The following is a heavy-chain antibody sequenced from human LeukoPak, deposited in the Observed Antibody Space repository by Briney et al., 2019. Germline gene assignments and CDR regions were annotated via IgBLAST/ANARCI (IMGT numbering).Heavy chain of an antibody. J-gene: IGHJ4*02. CDR2: TSGSGGST. D-gene: IGHD4-17*01. V-gene: IGHV3-23*01. CDR3: AKDLAGYGDYGNYFDY. CDR1: GFTFSSYA. Sequence: GGSLRLSCAASGFTFSSYAMSWVRQAPGKGLEWVSATSGSGGSTYYADSVKGRFTISRDNSKNTLYLQMNSLRAEDTAVYYCAKDLAGYGDYGNYFDYWGQGTLVTVSS.